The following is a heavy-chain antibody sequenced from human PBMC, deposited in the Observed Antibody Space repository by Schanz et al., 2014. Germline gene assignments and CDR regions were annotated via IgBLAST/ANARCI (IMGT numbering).Heavy chain of an antibody. Sequence: EVQLVESGGELVQPGGSLRLSCAASGFTFSSYWMHWVRQVPGKGPVWVSRINGDGSSTLYADSVKGRFTISRDNSKNTLDLQMSSLRADDTAVYYCVKEGTVVSGSPRDYWGQGALVTVSS. CDR2: INGDGSST. D-gene: IGHD3-10*01. CDR1: GFTFSSYW. V-gene: IGHV3-74*01. J-gene: IGHJ4*02. CDR3: VKEGTVVSGSPRDY.